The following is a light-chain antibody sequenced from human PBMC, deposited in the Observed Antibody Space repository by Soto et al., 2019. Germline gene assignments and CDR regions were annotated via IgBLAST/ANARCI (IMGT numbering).Light chain of an antibody. CDR3: QQYSNWPPEGT. J-gene: IGKJ1*01. CDR2: GAS. Sequence: EIVMTQSPATLSVSPGERATLSCRASQSISTTLAWYQQKPGQAPRLLIYGASTRATGVPARFSGSGSGTEFALSISSLQSEDFAVYYCQQYSNWPPEGTFGQGTKVDIK. CDR1: QSISTT. V-gene: IGKV3-15*01.